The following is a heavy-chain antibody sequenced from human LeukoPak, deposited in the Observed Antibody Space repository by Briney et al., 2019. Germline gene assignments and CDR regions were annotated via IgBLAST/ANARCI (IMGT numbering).Heavy chain of an antibody. CDR1: GFTVSSNY. J-gene: IGHJ6*03. V-gene: IGHV3-9*03. D-gene: IGHD1-1*01. Sequence: GGSLRLSCVVSGFTVSSNYMSWVRQAPGKGLEWVSGISWNSGSIGYADSVKGRFTISRDNAKNSLYLQMNSLRAEDMALYYCAKGGGGTNYYYMDVWGKGTTVTVSS. CDR3: AKGGGGTNYYYMDV. CDR2: ISWNSGSI.